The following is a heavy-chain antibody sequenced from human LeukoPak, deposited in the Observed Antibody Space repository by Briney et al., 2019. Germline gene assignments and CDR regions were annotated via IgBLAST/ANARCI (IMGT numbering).Heavy chain of an antibody. Sequence: PSETLSLTCAVYGGSFSGYYWSWIRQPPGKGLEWIGEVNHSGSTNYNPSLTSRVTISVDTSKNQFSLKLSSVTAEDTAVYYCARVPGVTIFGVVRSANWFDPWGQGTLVTVSS. CDR3: ARVPGVTIFGVVRSANWFDP. CDR2: VNHSGST. CDR1: GGSFSGYY. V-gene: IGHV4-34*01. D-gene: IGHD3-3*01. J-gene: IGHJ5*02.